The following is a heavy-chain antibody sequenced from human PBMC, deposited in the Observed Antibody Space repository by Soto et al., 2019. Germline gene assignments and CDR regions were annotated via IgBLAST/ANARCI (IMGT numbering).Heavy chain of an antibody. D-gene: IGHD3-22*01. V-gene: IGHV3-15*01. CDR3: PTGRYSDSGNSYFSLLV. CDR1: GFTFTNAW. CDR2: IKSKTDGGTT. Sequence: GGSLRLSCAGSGFTFTNAWMSWVRQAPGKGLEWVGRIKSKTDGGTTDYAAPVKGRFAISRDDSKNTLYLQMNSLETEDTAVYYCPTGRYSDSGNSYFSLLVWGHGTLVTVSS. J-gene: IGHJ4*01.